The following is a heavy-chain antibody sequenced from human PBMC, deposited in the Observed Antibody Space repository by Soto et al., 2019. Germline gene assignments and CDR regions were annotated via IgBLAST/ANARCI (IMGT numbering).Heavy chain of an antibody. V-gene: IGHV3-48*04. CDR2: ISSSRSTI. CDR3: ARGAVPAVLFDYYYYYMDV. D-gene: IGHD2-2*01. CDR1: GFSFSSYT. J-gene: IGHJ6*03. Sequence: GGSLRLSCAASGFSFSSYTMNWARQAPGKGLEWVSYISSSRSTIYYADSVKGRFTSSRDNAKNSLYLQMNSLRAEDTAVFYCARGAVPAVLFDYYYYYMDVWGKGTTVTVSS.